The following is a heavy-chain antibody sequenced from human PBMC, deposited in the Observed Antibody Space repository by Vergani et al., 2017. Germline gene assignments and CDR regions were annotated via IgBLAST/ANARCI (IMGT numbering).Heavy chain of an antibody. V-gene: IGHV3-23*01. J-gene: IGHJ4*02. CDR1: GFTFSSYA. Sequence: EVQLLESGGGLVQPGGSLRLSCAASGFTFSSYAMSWVRQAPGKGLEWVSAISGSGGSTYYADAVKGRFTISRDNSKNTLYLQMNSLRAEDTAVYYCAKAGYSILQSLYGYWGQGTLVTVSS. CDR2: ISGSGGST. CDR3: AKAGYSILQSLYGY. D-gene: IGHD6-13*01.